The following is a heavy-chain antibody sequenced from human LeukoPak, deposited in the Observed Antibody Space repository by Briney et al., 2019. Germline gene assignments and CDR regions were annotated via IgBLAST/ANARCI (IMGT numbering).Heavy chain of an antibody. CDR3: VRDGRGYCGSTSCRPFDY. V-gene: IGHV3-48*03. CDR1: GFTFSAYE. D-gene: IGHD2-2*01. J-gene: IGHJ4*02. CDR2: ISGSGTTK. Sequence: GGSLRLSCAASGFTFSAYEMNWVRQAPGKGLESVSYISGSGTTKSYADSVKGRFTISRDNAKNLVFLQMNSLRVEDTAVYYCVRDGRGYCGSTSCRPFDYWGQGILVTVSS.